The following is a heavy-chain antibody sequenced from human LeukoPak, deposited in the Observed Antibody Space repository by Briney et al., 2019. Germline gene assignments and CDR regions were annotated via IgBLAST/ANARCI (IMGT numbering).Heavy chain of an antibody. J-gene: IGHJ4*02. CDR2: ISSSSSYI. CDR1: GFTFSSYS. CDR3: ARRTPGLFDY. D-gene: IGHD1-14*01. Sequence: PGGSLRLSCAASGFTFSSYSMNWVRHAPGKGLEWVSSISSSSSYIYYAASVKGRFTISRDNAKNSLYLQMNSMRAEDTAVYYCARRTPGLFDYWGQGTLVTVSS. V-gene: IGHV3-21*01.